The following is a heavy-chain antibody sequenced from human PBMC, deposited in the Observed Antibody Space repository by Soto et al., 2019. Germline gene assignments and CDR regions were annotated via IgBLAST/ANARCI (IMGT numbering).Heavy chain of an antibody. CDR1: GFTFSTYA. CDR3: AKDLFPTSGQRFFFES. V-gene: IGHV3-23*01. D-gene: IGHD2-21*01. CDR2: ILHDETP. J-gene: IGHJ4*02. Sequence: TGGSLRLSCAASGFTFSTYAMTWVRQAPGRGLEWVSTILHDETPFYTDSVKGRFTISRDNVRGTLYLQMNGLRVEGAALYFCAKDLFPTSGQRFFFESWGQGSLVTVSS.